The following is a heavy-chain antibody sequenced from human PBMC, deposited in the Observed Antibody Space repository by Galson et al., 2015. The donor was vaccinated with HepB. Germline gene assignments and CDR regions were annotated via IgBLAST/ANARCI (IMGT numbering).Heavy chain of an antibody. CDR1: GGSSSGYD. D-gene: IGHD5-24*01. CDR2: INHSGST. CDR3: ARGARLHQLPH. J-gene: IGHJ4*02. Sequence: SETLSLTCVVYGGSSSGYDCTWIRQPPWKGLEWIGEINHSGSTNYNPSLRSRVTISEDTSKNQFSLKLKSVTAADTAVYFCARGARLHQLPHWGQGTLVTVSS. V-gene: IGHV4-34*01.